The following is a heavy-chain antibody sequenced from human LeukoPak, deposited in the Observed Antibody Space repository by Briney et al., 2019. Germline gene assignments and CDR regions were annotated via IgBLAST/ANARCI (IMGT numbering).Heavy chain of an antibody. D-gene: IGHD2-2*01. Sequence: SETLSLTCTVSGGSISSYYWSWIRQPAGKGLEWIGRIYTSGSTNYNPSLKSRVTMSVDTSKNQFSLKLSSATAADTAVYYCATHPYCSSTSCFDYWGQGTLVTVSS. J-gene: IGHJ4*02. CDR2: IYTSGST. CDR3: ATHPYCSSTSCFDY. V-gene: IGHV4-4*07. CDR1: GGSISSYY.